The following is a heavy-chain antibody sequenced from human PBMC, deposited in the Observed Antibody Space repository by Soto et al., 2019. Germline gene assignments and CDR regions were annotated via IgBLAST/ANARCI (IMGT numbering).Heavy chain of an antibody. J-gene: IGHJ6*03. Sequence: PGGSLRLSCADSGFTFSTASMNWVRQAPGKGREWVAGINGSGGSTYYADSVKGRFTISRDNSKNTLYLQMNSLRAEDTAVYYCAKGRTSIPPYYMEVWGKGTTVTVSS. CDR1: GFTFSTAS. V-gene: IGHV3-23*01. CDR3: AKGRTSIPPYYMEV. CDR2: INGSGGST. D-gene: IGHD2-21*02.